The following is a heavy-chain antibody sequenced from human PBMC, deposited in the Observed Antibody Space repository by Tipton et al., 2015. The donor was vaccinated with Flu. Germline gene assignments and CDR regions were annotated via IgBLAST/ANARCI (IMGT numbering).Heavy chain of an antibody. CDR3: ASMTTVTSGDYYGMDV. CDR2: INPNSGGT. Sequence: QVQLVQSGAEVKKPGASVKVSRKASGYTFTGYYMHWVRQAPGQGLEWMGWINPNSGGTNYAQKFQGRVTMTRDTSISTAYMELSRPRSDDTAVYYCASMTTVTSGDYYGMDVWGQGTTVTVSS. V-gene: IGHV1-2*02. D-gene: IGHD4-11*01. CDR1: GYTFTGYY. J-gene: IGHJ6*02.